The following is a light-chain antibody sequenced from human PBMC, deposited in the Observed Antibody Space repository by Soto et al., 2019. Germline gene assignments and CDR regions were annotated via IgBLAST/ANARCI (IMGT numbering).Light chain of an antibody. CDR1: SSNIGTYS. V-gene: IGLV1-44*01. CDR2: SDN. Sequence: QSVLTQPPSASGTPGQRVTISCSGSSSNIGTYSVSWYQQFPGTAPRLLIYSDNQRPSGVPDRFSASKSGASASLAISGLQSEDEADYHCVVWDDSLRGWVFGGGTKLTVL. J-gene: IGLJ3*02. CDR3: VVWDDSLRGWV.